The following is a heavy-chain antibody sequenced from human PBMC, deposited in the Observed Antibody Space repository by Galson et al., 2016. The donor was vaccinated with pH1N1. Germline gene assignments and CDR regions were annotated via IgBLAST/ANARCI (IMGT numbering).Heavy chain of an antibody. CDR3: VRDLGRLRDF. V-gene: IGHV1-46*01. CDR2: INPIVGMA. Sequence: SVKVSCKASGYTFTSYYFHWVRQAPGLGLQWMGVINPIVGMATYTQNFQDRLTMTVDASTSTVYMELTSLRSEDTAVYYCVRDLGRLRDFWGQGTLATVSS. D-gene: IGHD1-26*01. CDR1: GYTFTSYY. J-gene: IGHJ4*02.